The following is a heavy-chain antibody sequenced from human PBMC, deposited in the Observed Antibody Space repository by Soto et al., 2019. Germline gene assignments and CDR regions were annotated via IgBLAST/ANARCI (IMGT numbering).Heavy chain of an antibody. CDR1: GFSFDDYG. CDR2: INWNGGST. Sequence: EVQLVESGGGVVRPGGSLRLSCAASGFSFDDYGMSWVRQAPGKGLEWVSGINWNGGSTGYADSVKGRFTISRDNAKNYLYLQMNSLRAEDTAFYHFARVPHSSSSNFYYYMDVWGKGTTVTVSS. CDR3: ARVPHSSSSNFYYYMDV. J-gene: IGHJ6*03. V-gene: IGHV3-20*01. D-gene: IGHD6-6*01.